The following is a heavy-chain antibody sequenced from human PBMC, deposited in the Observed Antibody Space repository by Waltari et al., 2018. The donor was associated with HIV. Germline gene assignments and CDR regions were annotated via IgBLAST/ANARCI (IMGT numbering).Heavy chain of an antibody. CDR2: ITRGSSYL. CDR1: GFNCNLFT. V-gene: IGHV3-21*02. Sequence: EVRLVESGGGLVKPGGSLTLSCTASGFNCNLFTMTGVRLAPSKGLEWVSSITRGSSYLYYSDAVKGRFTVSRDNAKNSLFLQLKALTAEDTALYFCVRDRTSVTTGDFDSWGQGVPVTVSS. CDR3: VRDRTSVTTGDFDS. J-gene: IGHJ4*02. D-gene: IGHD1-1*01.